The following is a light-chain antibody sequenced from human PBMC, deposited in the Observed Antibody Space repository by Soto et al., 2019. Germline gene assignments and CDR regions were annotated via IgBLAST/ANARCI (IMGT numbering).Light chain of an antibody. CDR1: QSISTY. CDR3: QHSFSTPIT. J-gene: IGKJ5*01. V-gene: IGKV1-39*01. CDR2: RAS. Sequence: DIQMTQSPSSLSASVGDRVSITCRASQSISTYVNWYQQKPGTAPNLLIYRASTLESGVPSRFSGSGSGTDFTLTISSLQPADFSTYYCQHSFSTPITFGQGTRLDIK.